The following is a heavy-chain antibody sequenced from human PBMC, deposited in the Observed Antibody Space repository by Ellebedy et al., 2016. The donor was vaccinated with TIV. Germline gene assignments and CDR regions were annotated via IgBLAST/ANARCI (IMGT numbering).Heavy chain of an antibody. CDR1: GVTFSSYA. V-gene: IGHV3-23*01. J-gene: IGHJ4*02. Sequence: PGGSLRLSCAASGVTFSSYAMRWVRQAPGKGLEWVSTITDSGGRTFYADSVKGRFTISSDNSKNTLFLQMNSLRANDTALYYCTNGCLSNPPRHYFDSWGQGTLVTVSS. D-gene: IGHD5/OR15-5a*01. CDR3: TNGCLSNPPRHYFDS. CDR2: ITDSGGRT.